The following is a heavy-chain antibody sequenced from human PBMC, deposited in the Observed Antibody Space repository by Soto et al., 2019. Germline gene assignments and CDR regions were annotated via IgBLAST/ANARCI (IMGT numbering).Heavy chain of an antibody. Sequence: PGGSLRLSCTASGFTFGDYAMSWFRQAPGKGLEWVGFIRSKAYGGKTEYAASVKGRFTISRDDSKSIAYLKMNSRKTEDKAVYYCTRGLDPENYYGMDVWGQGTTVTVSS. J-gene: IGHJ6*02. D-gene: IGHD3-16*01. CDR2: IRSKAYGGKT. V-gene: IGHV3-49*03. CDR3: TRGLDPENYYGMDV. CDR1: GFTFGDYA.